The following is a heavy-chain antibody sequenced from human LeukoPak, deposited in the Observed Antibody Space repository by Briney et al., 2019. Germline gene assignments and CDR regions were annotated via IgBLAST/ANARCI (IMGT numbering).Heavy chain of an antibody. J-gene: IGHJ5*02. CDR2: IYHSGST. V-gene: IGHV4-4*02. Sequence: SSETLSLTCAVSGGSISSSNWWSWVRQPPGKGLEWIGEIYHSGSTNYNPSLKSRVTISVDKSKNQFSLKLSSVTAADTAVYYCARGSPQWGNWNYMIWFDPWGQGTLVTVSS. CDR1: GGSISSSNW. CDR3: ARGSPQWGNWNYMIWFDP. D-gene: IGHD1-7*01.